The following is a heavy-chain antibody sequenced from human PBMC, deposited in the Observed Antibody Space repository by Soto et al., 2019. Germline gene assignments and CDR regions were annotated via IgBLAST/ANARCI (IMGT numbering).Heavy chain of an antibody. CDR3: ARDEYCSSTSCYAGIGGYCGIAV. V-gene: IGHV1-46*03. CDR1: GYTFTSYY. J-gene: IGHJ6*02. D-gene: IGHD2-2*01. Sequence: QVQLVQSGAEVKKPGASVKVSCKASGYTFTSYYMHWVRQAPGQGLEWMGIINPSGGSTSYAQTLQGGGTMTRDTSSSTVYMELSSLRSEDTAVYYCARDEYCSSTSCYAGIGGYCGIAVWAQGTTVTVSS. CDR2: INPSGGST.